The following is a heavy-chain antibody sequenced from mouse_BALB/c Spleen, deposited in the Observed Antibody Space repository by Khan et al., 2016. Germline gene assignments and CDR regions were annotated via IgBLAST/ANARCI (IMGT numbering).Heavy chain of an antibody. V-gene: IGHV14-4*02. J-gene: IGHJ2*01. CDR2: IDPENGDT. Sequence: VQLQQSGAELVRSGASVKLSCTASVFNIKDYYMHWVKQRPEQGLEWIGWIDPENGDTEYAPTFQGKATMTADTSSNAPYLQFSSLTSEDTAVYYCKAIYYGSDVYFDYWGQGTTLTVSS. CDR3: KAIYYGSDVYFDY. CDR1: VFNIKDYY. D-gene: IGHD1-1*01.